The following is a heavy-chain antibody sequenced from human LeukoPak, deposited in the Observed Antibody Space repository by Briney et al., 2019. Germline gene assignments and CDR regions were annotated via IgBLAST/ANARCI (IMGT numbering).Heavy chain of an antibody. D-gene: IGHD5-12*01. J-gene: IGHJ1*01. V-gene: IGHV1-24*01. CDR3: AREGYSGYGTYGYFQH. Sequence: VQSSCKVAGYTLTKLSMHWGRRAPGKGGEGRGGFDPEDGEPIYTQKFQGRVTMTEDPSTDTAYMELSSLRSEDTALYYCAREGYSGYGTYGYFQHWGQGTLVTVSS. CDR1: GYTLTKLS. CDR2: FDPEDGEP.